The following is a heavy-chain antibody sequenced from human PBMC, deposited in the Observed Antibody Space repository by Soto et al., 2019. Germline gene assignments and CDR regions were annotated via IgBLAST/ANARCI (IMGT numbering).Heavy chain of an antibody. J-gene: IGHJ5*01. CDR1: GNSVSSLY. V-gene: IGHV4-59*08. D-gene: IGHD2-15*01. CDR2: IDYSGST. CDR3: AICFGSAMAS. Sequence: ESLARTSSACGNSVSSLYLSWIRQPPGKGLEWIGYIDYSGSTNYNPSLKSRVTISVDTSKNQFSLKLSSVTAADMAVYYCAICFGSAMASCGHETLV.